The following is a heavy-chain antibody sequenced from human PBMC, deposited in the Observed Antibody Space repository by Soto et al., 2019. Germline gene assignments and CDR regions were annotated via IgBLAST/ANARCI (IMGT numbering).Heavy chain of an antibody. V-gene: IGHV3-13*01. CDR2: IGTAGDT. D-gene: IGHD6-13*01. CDR1: GFTFSSYD. J-gene: IGHJ4*02. CDR3: ARANAGLYYFDY. Sequence: GGSLRLSCAVSGFTFSSYDMHWVRQVTGKGLEWVSAIGTAGDTYYPGSVKGRFTISRENAKNSLYLQMNSLRAGDTAVYYCARANAGLYYFDYWGQGTLVTVSS.